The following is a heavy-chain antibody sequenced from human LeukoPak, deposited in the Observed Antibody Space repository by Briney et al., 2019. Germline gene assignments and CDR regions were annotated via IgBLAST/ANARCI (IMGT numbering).Heavy chain of an antibody. J-gene: IGHJ4*02. CDR2: IYYTGST. CDR1: GASISSSDRY. CDR3: ARVDSSNWYDSRGYFDY. D-gene: IGHD6-13*01. Sequence: SETLSLTCTVSGASISSSDRYWGWIRQPPGKGLEWIGYIYYTGSTNYNPSLKSRVTISVDTSKNQFSLKLSSVTAADTAVYYCARVDSSNWYDSRGYFDYWGQGTLVTVSS. V-gene: IGHV4-61*08.